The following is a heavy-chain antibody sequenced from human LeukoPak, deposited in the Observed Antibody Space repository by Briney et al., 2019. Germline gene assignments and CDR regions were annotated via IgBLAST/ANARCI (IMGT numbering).Heavy chain of an antibody. J-gene: IGHJ4*02. Sequence: PGGSLRLSCAASRFTFDDYAMSWVRQAPGKGLEWVSGINWNGGSTGYADSVKGRFTISRDNAKNSLYLQMNSLRAEDTALYYCARTVDFDWLFPFFDYWGQGTLVTVSS. CDR2: INWNGGST. D-gene: IGHD3-9*01. CDR1: RFTFDDYA. CDR3: ARTVDFDWLFPFFDY. V-gene: IGHV3-20*04.